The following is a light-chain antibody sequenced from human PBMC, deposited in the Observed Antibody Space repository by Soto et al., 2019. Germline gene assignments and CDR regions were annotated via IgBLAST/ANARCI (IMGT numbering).Light chain of an antibody. CDR2: SNN. CDR3: ATWDDSLNGPV. V-gene: IGLV1-44*01. CDR1: SSNVGSKS. Sequence: QSVLTQAPSASGTPGQRVTISCSGSSSNVGSKSVNWYQQLPGTAPKLLIYSNNQRPSGVPDRVSGSKSGTSASLAISGLQSEDEADYYCATWDDSLNGPVFGGGTKVTVL. J-gene: IGLJ2*01.